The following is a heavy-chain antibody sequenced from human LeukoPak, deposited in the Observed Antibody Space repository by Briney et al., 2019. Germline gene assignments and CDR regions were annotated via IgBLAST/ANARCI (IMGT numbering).Heavy chain of an antibody. D-gene: IGHD6-19*01. J-gene: IGHJ4*02. Sequence: GTSLRLSCAASGFTFTSYTMSWVRHAPGEGLERGLVINNSGGITYYAHSVKGRFTMSRDNSNNQLYLQMNSVTAEDTAVYYCATPGYSSGWYAYWGQGTLVTVSS. CDR3: ATPGYSSGWYAY. V-gene: IGHV3-23*01. CDR2: INNSGGIT. CDR1: GFTFTSYT.